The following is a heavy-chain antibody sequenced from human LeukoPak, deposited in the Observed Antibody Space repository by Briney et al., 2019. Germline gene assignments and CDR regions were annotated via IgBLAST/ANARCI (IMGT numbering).Heavy chain of an antibody. CDR1: GGSICSNSYY. J-gene: IGHJ5*02. CDR2: IYYSGST. V-gene: IGHV4-39*07. D-gene: IGHD2-21*01. CDR3: ARASRGGHIVRTTRRGWFDP. Sequence: SETLSLTCAVSGGSICSNSYYWGWIRQPPGKGLEWIGSIYYSGSTYYNPSLKSRVTISVDTSKNQFSLKLSSVTAADTAVYYCARASRGGHIVRTTRRGWFDPWGQGTLVTVSS.